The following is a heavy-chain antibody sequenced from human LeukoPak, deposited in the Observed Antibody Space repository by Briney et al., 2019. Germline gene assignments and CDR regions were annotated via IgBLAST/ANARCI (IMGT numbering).Heavy chain of an antibody. J-gene: IGHJ4*02. CDR2: ISGSGGST. Sequence: GGSLRLSCAASGFTFSSYAMSWVRQAPGKGLEWVSAISGSGGSTYYADSVKGRFTTTRDNSKNTLYLQMNSLRAEDTAVYYCAGTRYSSGLGPFDYWGQGTLVTVSS. CDR1: GFTFSSYA. V-gene: IGHV3-23*01. D-gene: IGHD6-19*01. CDR3: AGTRYSSGLGPFDY.